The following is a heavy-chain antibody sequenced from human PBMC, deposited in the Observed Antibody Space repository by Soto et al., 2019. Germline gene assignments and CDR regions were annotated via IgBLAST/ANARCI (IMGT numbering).Heavy chain of an antibody. D-gene: IGHD3-22*01. CDR2: INHSGST. Sequence: SETLSLTCAVYGGSFSGYYWSWIRQPPGKGLEWIGEINHSGSTNYNPSLKSRVTISVDTSKNQFSLKLSSVTAADTAVYYCASTPYYYDSTFNWFDPWGQGTLVTVSS. V-gene: IGHV4-34*01. CDR1: GGSFSGYY. CDR3: ASTPYYYDSTFNWFDP. J-gene: IGHJ5*02.